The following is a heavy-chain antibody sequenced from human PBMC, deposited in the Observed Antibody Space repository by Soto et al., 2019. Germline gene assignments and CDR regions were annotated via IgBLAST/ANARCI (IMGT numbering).Heavy chain of an antibody. CDR3: AKEPNYDFWSGYRYFDS. D-gene: IGHD3-3*01. J-gene: IGHJ4*02. CDR1: GFTFSNYA. CDR2: MSGSGGST. V-gene: IGHV3-23*01. Sequence: DVQLLESGGGLVQPGGSLRLSCTASGFTFSNYAMSWVRQAPGKGLEWVSSMSGSGGSTYYADSVKGRFTISRDNSKKTLDLNMSSLRAEDTAFYYCAKEPNYDFWSGYRYFDSWGQGSLVTVSS.